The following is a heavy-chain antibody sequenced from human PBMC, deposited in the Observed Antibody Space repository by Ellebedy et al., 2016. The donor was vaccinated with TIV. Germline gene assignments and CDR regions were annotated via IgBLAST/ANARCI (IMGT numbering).Heavy chain of an antibody. CDR2: INTDGTST. Sequence: GGSLRLSCAASGFTFSNYWMHWVRQAPGKGLVWVSRINTDGTSTRYADSVKGRFTTSRDNAKYTLYLQMNRLRFEDTAVYFCARSGYTYGHDLDVWGQGTTVSVSS. D-gene: IGHD1-1*01. CDR1: GFTFSNYW. V-gene: IGHV3-74*01. J-gene: IGHJ6*01. CDR3: ARSGYTYGHDLDV.